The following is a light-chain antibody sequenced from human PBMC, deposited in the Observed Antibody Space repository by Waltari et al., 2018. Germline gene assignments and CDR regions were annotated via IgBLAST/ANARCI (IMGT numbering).Light chain of an antibody. J-gene: IGLJ1*01. V-gene: IGLV2-14*01. Sequence: QSALTQPASVSGSPGQSITISCTGTSSDVGAYNYVSWYQQHPGKAPKLMIYEVSNRPSGVSNRFSGSQSGNTASLTISGLQAEDDADYYCSSYTSSTTLVVFGTGTKVSVL. CDR1: SSDVGAYNY. CDR3: SSYTSSTTLVV. CDR2: EVS.